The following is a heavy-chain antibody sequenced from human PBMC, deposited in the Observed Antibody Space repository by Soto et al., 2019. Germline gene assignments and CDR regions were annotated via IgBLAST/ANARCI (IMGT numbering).Heavy chain of an antibody. D-gene: IGHD6-6*01. Sequence: GGSLRLSCAASGFTFSSYSMNWVRQAPGKGLEWVSYISSSSSTIYYADSVKGRFTISRYNAKNSLYLQMNSLRDEDTAVYYCARDDNVYSGSSKAFDIWGQGTMVTVSS. CDR2: ISSSSSTI. V-gene: IGHV3-48*02. CDR3: ARDDNVYSGSSKAFDI. CDR1: GFTFSSYS. J-gene: IGHJ3*02.